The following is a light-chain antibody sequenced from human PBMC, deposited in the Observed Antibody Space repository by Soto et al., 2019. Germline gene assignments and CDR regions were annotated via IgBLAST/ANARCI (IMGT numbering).Light chain of an antibody. Sequence: MGLPQAPGTLSLSPGEGATVSCRASQSVSSSYLAWSQPRPGKALRGLMYGASSWPARSPDRLSGCGSGGDFTLTISRLEPEDFAVNYCQQYGSSLTFGGGTKVDIK. CDR1: QSVSSSY. J-gene: IGKJ4*01. CDR2: GAS. V-gene: IGKV3-20*01. CDR3: QQYGSSLT.